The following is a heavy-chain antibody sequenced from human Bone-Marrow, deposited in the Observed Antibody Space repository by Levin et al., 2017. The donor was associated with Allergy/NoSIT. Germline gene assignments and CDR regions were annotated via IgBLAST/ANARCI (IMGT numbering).Heavy chain of an antibody. CDR3: ARDPAVAALDAFDI. V-gene: IGHV3-7*01. J-gene: IGHJ3*02. D-gene: IGHD6-19*01. CDR2: IKQDGSEK. CDR1: GFTFSSYW. Sequence: GGSLRLSCAASGFTFSSYWMSWVRQAPGKGLEWVANIKQDGSEKYYVDSVKGRFTISRDNAKNSLYLQMNSLRAEDTAVYYCARDPAVAALDAFDIWGQGTMVTVSS.